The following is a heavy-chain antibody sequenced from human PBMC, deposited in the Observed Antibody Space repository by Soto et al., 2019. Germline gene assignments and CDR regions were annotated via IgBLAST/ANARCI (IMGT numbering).Heavy chain of an antibody. CDR3: ARKGVTRDSRFFDP. Sequence: GASVKVSCKASGGTFSSYAISWVRQAPGQGLEWMGGIIPIFGTANYAQKFQGRVTITADKSTSTAYMELSSLRSEDTAVYSCARKGVTRDSRFFDPWGQGTLVTVSS. CDR2: IIPIFGTA. D-gene: IGHD3-22*01. CDR1: GGTFSSYA. V-gene: IGHV1-69*06. J-gene: IGHJ5*02.